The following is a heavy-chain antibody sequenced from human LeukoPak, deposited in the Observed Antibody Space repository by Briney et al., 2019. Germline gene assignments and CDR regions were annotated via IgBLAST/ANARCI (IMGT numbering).Heavy chain of an antibody. CDR2: ISYDGSKN. CDR3: ARDSSGDYAVDY. J-gene: IGHJ4*02. V-gene: IGHV3-30*03. CDR1: GFTFSSYG. Sequence: GGSLRLSCAASGFTFSSYGMHWVRQAPGKGLEWVAFISYDGSKNYYADSVKGRFTISRDNSRNTLYLQMNSLRAEDTAVYYCARDSSGDYAVDYWGQGTLVSVSS. D-gene: IGHD4-17*01.